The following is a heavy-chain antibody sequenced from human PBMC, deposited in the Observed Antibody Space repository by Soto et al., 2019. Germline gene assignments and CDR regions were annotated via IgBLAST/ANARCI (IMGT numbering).Heavy chain of an antibody. J-gene: IGHJ5*02. CDR2: INHSGST. CDR3: ARGPSGSDYVVNPFDP. Sequence: QVQLQQWGAGLLKPSETLSLTCAVYGGSFSGYYWSWIRQPPGKGLEWIGEINHSGSTNYNPSIKHQLTISIDPSKNLFSLNLSSVTAADTAVHYFARGPSGSDYVVNPFDPWGQGTLVTVSS. V-gene: IGHV4-34*01. CDR1: GGSFSGYY. D-gene: IGHD5-12*01.